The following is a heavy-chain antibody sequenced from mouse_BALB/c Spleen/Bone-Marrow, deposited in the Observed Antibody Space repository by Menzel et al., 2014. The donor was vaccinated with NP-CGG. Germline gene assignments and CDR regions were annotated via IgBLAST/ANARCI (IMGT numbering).Heavy chain of an antibody. CDR1: GYTFTRYV. J-gene: IGHJ2*01. V-gene: IGHV1-14*01. CDR2: INPYNEGS. CDR3: ARERDYGDYFDY. Sequence: VQLRQSGPELVKPGASVKMSCKASGYTFTRYVIHWVRQKPGQGLDWIGYINPYNEGSKYNEKFKGEATLTSDKSSHTAYIELSSLTSDDSAVYYCARERDYGDYFDYWGQGTTLTVSS. D-gene: IGHD1-1*01.